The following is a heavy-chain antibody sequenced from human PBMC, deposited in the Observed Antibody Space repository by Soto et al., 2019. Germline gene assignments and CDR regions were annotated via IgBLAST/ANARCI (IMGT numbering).Heavy chain of an antibody. CDR3: AKDIRGYGSGYGMDV. V-gene: IGHV3-9*01. D-gene: IGHD3-10*01. J-gene: IGHJ6*02. CDR1: GFTFDDYA. Sequence: EVQLVESGGGLVQPGRSLRLSCAASGFTFDDYAMHWVRQAPGKGLEWVSGISWNSGSIGYADSVKGRFTISKDNAKNSLYLQMNSLRAEATALYYCAKDIRGYGSGYGMDVWGQGTTVTVSS. CDR2: ISWNSGSI.